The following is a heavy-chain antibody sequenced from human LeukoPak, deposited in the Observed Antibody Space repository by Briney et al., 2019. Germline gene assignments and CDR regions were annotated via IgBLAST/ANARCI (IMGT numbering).Heavy chain of an antibody. CDR2: IYPGDSET. V-gene: IGHV5-51*01. J-gene: IGHJ4*02. CDR3: ARKSRADY. Sequence: GESLKISCKGSGYSFPTYWIGWVRQMPGKVLEWMGIIYPGDSETRYSPSFQGQVTISADKSISTAYLQWSRLKASDTAMYYCARKSRADYWGQGTLVTVSS. CDR1: GYSFPTYW.